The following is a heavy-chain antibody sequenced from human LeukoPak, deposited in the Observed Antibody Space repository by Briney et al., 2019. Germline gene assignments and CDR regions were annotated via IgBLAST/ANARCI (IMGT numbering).Heavy chain of an antibody. CDR1: GYTFTSYD. V-gene: IGHV1-8*01. J-gene: IGHJ3*02. CDR3: ARAGIPYYDSSGYYYTAFDI. D-gene: IGHD3-22*01. CDR2: MNPNSGNT. Sequence: VKVSCKASGYTFTSYDINWVRQATGQGLEWMGWMNPNSGNTGYAQKFQGRVTMTRNTSISTAYMELSSLRSEDTAVYYCARAGIPYYDSSGYYYTAFDIWGQGTMVTVSS.